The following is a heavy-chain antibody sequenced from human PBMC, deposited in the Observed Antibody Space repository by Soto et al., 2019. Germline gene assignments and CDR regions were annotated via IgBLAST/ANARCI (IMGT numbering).Heavy chain of an antibody. CDR2: IYHSGST. CDR3: AKRGAYYDFRSGPGDYYYYGMDV. V-gene: IGHV4-4*02. Sequence: PSETLSLTCAVSGGSISSSNWWSWVRQPPGKGLEWIGEIYHSGSTNYNPSLKSRVTISVDKSKNQFSLKLSSVTAADTAVYYCAKRGAYYDFRSGPGDYYYYGMDVWGQGTTVTVSS. J-gene: IGHJ6*02. D-gene: IGHD3-3*01. CDR1: GGSISSSNW.